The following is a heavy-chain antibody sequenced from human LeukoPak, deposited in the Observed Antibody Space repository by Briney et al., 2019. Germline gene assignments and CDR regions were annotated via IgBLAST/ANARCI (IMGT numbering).Heavy chain of an antibody. J-gene: IGHJ4*02. V-gene: IGHV4-39*01. D-gene: IGHD6-13*01. Sequence: SETLSLTCTVSGGSISSSSYYWGWVRQPPGRGLEWIGSIYYSGSTYYNPSLKSRVTISVDTSKNQFSLKLSSVTAADTAVYYCARFSSSWYYFDYWGQGTLVTVSS. CDR3: ARFSSSWYYFDY. CDR1: GGSISSSSYY. CDR2: IYYSGST.